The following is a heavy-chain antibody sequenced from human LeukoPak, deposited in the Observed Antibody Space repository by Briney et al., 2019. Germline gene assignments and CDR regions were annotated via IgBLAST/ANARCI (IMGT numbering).Heavy chain of an antibody. V-gene: IGHV3-21*01. Sequence: RSGGSLRLSCAASGFTFSSYSMNWVRQAPGKGLEWVSSISSSSSYIYYADSVKGRFTISRDNAKNSLYLQMNSLRAEDTAVYYCARDTDYGDSGLDYWGQGTLVTVSS. CDR2: ISSSSSYI. J-gene: IGHJ4*02. D-gene: IGHD4-17*01. CDR3: ARDTDYGDSGLDY. CDR1: GFTFSSYS.